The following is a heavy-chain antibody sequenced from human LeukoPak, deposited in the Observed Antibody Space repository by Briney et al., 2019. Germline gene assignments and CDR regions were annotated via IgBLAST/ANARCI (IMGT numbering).Heavy chain of an antibody. CDR3: AKYARGPLD. Sequence: GGSLRLSCAASGFTFSNCWMSWVRQAPGKGLECVANIKQDGSEKNYVDSVKGRFTTSRDNAKNSLYLQMNSLRAEDTAVYYCAKYARGPLDWGQGTLVTVSS. V-gene: IGHV3-7*01. D-gene: IGHD6-6*01. CDR2: IKQDGSEK. CDR1: GFTFSNCW. J-gene: IGHJ4*02.